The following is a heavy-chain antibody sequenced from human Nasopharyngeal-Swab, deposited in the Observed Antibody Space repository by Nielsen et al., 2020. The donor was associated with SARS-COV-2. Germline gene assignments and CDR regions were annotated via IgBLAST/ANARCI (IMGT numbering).Heavy chain of an antibody. CDR3: ARARITMIVVDAFDI. J-gene: IGHJ3*02. CDR2: IHYTGSD. V-gene: IGHV4-31*03. Sequence: SETLSLTCTVSGGSIRSAGYYWSWIRQHPGKGLEWIGYIHYTGSDYYNPSLETRVTISVDTSKNQFSLKLSSVTAADTAVYYCARARITMIVVDAFDIWGQGTMVTVSS. CDR1: GGSIRSAGYY. D-gene: IGHD3-22*01.